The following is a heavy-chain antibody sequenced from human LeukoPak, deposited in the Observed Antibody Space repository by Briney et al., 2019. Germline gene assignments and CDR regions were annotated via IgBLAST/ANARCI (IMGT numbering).Heavy chain of an antibody. D-gene: IGHD5-24*01. CDR1: GFSFSSYW. V-gene: IGHV3-7*01. Sequence: PGGSLRLSCAASGFSFSSYWMSWVRQAPGKGLEWVANIKQDGSEKYYVDSVKGRSTISRDNAKNSLYLQMNNLRAEDTALYSCARARDDYNSGPFDSWGQGTLATVSS. CDR2: IKQDGSEK. CDR3: ARARDDYNSGPFDS. J-gene: IGHJ4*02.